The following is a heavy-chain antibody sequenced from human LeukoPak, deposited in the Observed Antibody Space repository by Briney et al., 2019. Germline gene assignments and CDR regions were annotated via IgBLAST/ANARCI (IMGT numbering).Heavy chain of an antibody. D-gene: IGHD3-22*01. Sequence: GGSLRLSCAAFGFTFSSYSMNWVRQAPGKGLEWVSYISSSSSTIYYADSMKGRFTISRDNAKDSLYLQMNSLRAEDTAVYYCASGVGYDSSGYYDYWGQGTLVTVSS. CDR3: ASGVGYDSSGYYDY. V-gene: IGHV3-48*01. CDR1: GFTFSSYS. J-gene: IGHJ4*02. CDR2: ISSSSSTI.